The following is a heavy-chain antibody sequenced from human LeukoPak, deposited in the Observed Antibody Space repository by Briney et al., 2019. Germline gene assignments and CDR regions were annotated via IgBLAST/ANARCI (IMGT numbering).Heavy chain of an antibody. CDR1: GGSFSGYY. J-gene: IGHJ4*02. CDR3: ARPFYDYVWGSYPQHFDY. D-gene: IGHD3-16*02. CDR2: INHSGST. V-gene: IGHV4-34*01. Sequence: SETLSLTCAVYGGSFSGYYWSWIRQPPGKGLEWIGEINHSGSTNYNPSLKSRVTISVDTSKNQFSLKLSSVTAADTAVYYCARPFYDYVWGSYPQHFDYWGQGTLVTVSS.